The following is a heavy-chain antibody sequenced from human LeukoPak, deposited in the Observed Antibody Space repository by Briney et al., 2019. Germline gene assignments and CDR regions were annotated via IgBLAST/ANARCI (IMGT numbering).Heavy chain of an antibody. CDR3: ARSKFDVLRFLEWFLGAFDI. Sequence: PGGSLTLSCAASGLNFDDYGMSWVRQAPGKGLEWVACINWNGGSTGYADSVKGRFTISRDNAKNSLYLQMNSLRAEDTALYDCARSKFDVLRFLEWFLGAFDIWGQGTMVTVSS. V-gene: IGHV3-20*01. D-gene: IGHD3-3*01. CDR1: GLNFDDYG. CDR2: INWNGGST. J-gene: IGHJ3*02.